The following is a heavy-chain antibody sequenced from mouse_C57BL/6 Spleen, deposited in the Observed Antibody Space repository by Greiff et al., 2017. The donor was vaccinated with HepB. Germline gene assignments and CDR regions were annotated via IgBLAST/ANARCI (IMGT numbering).Heavy chain of an antibody. V-gene: IGHV1-75*01. CDR1: GYTFTDYY. D-gene: IGHD1-1*01. CDR3: ARSYYYGSRRDYYAMDY. CDR2: IFPGSGST. Sequence: VQLQQSGPELVKPGASVKISCKASGYTFTDYYINWVKQRPGQGLEWIGWIFPGSGSTYYNEKFKGKATLTVDKSSSTAYMLLSSLTSEDSAVYFCARSYYYGSRRDYYAMDYWGQGTSVTVSS. J-gene: IGHJ4*01.